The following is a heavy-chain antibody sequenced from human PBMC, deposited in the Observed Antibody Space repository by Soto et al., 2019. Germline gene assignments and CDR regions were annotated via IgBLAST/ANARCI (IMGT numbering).Heavy chain of an antibody. CDR3: ARDPSVRGSGSYYNDYYYYGMDV. CDR1: GFTFSSYG. D-gene: IGHD3-10*01. CDR2: IWYDGSNK. Sequence: GGSLRLSCAASGFTFSSYGMHWVRQAPGKGLEWVAVIWYDGSNKYYADSVKGRFTISRDNSKNTMYLQMNSLRAEETAVYYCARDPSVRGSGSYYNDYYYYGMDVWGQGTTVTVSS. V-gene: IGHV3-33*01. J-gene: IGHJ6*02.